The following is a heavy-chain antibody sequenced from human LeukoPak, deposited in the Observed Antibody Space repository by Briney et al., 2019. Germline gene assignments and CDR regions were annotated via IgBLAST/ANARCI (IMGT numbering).Heavy chain of an antibody. CDR2: IYYSGST. J-gene: IGHJ5*02. D-gene: IGHD4-17*01. V-gene: IGHV4-39*07. CDR1: GGSISSSSYY. Sequence: SETLSLTCTVSGGSISSSSYYWGWIRQPPGKGLEWIGSIYYSGSTYYNPSLKSRVTISVDTSKNQFSLKLSSVTAADTAVYYCAREGGGDYYDPPGWFDPWGQGTLVTVSS. CDR3: AREGGGDYYDPPGWFDP.